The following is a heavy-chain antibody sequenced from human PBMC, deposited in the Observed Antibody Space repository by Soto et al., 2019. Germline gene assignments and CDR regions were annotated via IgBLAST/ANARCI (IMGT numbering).Heavy chain of an antibody. CDR1: GGSISSSSYY. J-gene: IGHJ4*02. CDR3: ARHNRAGLTVTPDVGY. V-gene: IGHV4-39*01. D-gene: IGHD4-17*01. Sequence: QLQLQESGPGLVKPSETLSLTCTVSGGSISSSSYYWGWIRQPPGKGLEWIGSIYYSGSTYYNPSLKSRVTISVDTSKNQFSLKLSSVTAADTAVYYCARHNRAGLTVTPDVGYWGQGTLVTVSS. CDR2: IYYSGST.